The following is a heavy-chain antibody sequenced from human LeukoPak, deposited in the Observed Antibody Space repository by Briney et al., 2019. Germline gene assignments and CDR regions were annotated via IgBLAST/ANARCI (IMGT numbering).Heavy chain of an antibody. Sequence: ASVKVSCKASGYTFTSYDINWVRQATGQGLEWMGWMNPNSGNTGYAQKFQGRVTMTRDTSVSTAYMELSRLRSDDTAVYYCARVFCTNGVCYLLDYWGQGTLVTVSS. V-gene: IGHV1-8*01. CDR2: MNPNSGNT. CDR1: GYTFTSYD. D-gene: IGHD2-8*01. CDR3: ARVFCTNGVCYLLDY. J-gene: IGHJ4*02.